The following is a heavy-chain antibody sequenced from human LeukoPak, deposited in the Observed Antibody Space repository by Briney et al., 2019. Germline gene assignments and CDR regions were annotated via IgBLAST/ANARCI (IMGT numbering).Heavy chain of an antibody. CDR1: GGSISSYY. D-gene: IGHD3-3*01. J-gene: IGHJ4*02. CDR3: ARIHYDFWSGYYFFDY. V-gene: IGHV4-59*01. CDR2: IYYSGST. Sequence: PSETLSLTCTVSGGSISSYYWSWIRQPPGKGLEWIGYIYYSGSTNYNPSLKSRVPISVDTSKNQFSLKLSFVTAADTAVYYCARIHYDFWSGYYFFDYWGQGTLVTVSS.